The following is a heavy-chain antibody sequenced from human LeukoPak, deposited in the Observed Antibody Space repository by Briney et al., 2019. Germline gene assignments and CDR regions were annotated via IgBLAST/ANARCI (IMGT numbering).Heavy chain of an antibody. D-gene: IGHD3-22*01. CDR3: ARDPTVYDSSGFGGDY. J-gene: IGHJ4*02. V-gene: IGHV1-2*02. Sequence: ASVTVSCKASGYIFADYYMHWVRQAPGQGLEWMGWINPNSGGTNYAQKFQGRVTMTRDTSISTAYMELSRLRSDDTAVYYCARDPTVYDSSGFGGDYWGQGTLVTVSS. CDR1: GYIFADYY. CDR2: INPNSGGT.